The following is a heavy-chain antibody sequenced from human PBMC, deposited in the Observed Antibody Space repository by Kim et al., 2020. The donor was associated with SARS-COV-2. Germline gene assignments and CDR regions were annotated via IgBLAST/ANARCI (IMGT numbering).Heavy chain of an antibody. D-gene: IGHD2-15*01. CDR1: GFTFRSYS. CDR3: TWGWGSTYCSGGDCSGPKGVDGFVI. Sequence: GGSLRLSCVASGFTFRSYSMNWVRQAPGKGLEWVSSISSRSSYIYYADSVRGRFTISRDNAKNSLYLHMNSLRAEDTAVYYCTWGWGSTYCSGGDCSGPKGVDGFVIRGQGTMVTVSS. V-gene: IGHV3-21*01. CDR2: ISSRSSYI. J-gene: IGHJ3*02.